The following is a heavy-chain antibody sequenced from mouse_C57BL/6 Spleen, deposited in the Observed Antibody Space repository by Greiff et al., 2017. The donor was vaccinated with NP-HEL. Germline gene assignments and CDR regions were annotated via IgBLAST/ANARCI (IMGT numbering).Heavy chain of an antibody. CDR2: INPSTGGT. CDR1: GYSFTGYY. D-gene: IGHD1-1*01. CDR3: ARTFLFDTTVVARDY. V-gene: IGHV1-42*01. J-gene: IGHJ2*01. Sequence: EVQLQQSGPELVKPGASVKISCKASGYSFTGYYMNWVKQSPEKSLEWIGEINPSTGGTTYNQKFKAKATLTVDKSSSTAYMQLKSLTSEDSAVYYCARTFLFDTTVVARDYWGQGTTLTVSS.